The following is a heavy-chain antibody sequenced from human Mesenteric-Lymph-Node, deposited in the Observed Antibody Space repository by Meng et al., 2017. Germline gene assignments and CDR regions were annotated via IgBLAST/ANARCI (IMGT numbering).Heavy chain of an antibody. CDR3: ARDPGYGALDY. J-gene: IGHJ4*02. V-gene: IGHV3-7*01. D-gene: IGHD4/OR15-4a*01. CDR1: GFMFSGSW. Sequence: GGSLRLSCAASGFMFSGSWMSWVRQAPGKGLEWVANMNQDGSNIYYMDSVRGRFTISRDNTKNSLYLQMNSLRVEDTAVYYCARDPGYGALDYWGQGRLVTVSS. CDR2: MNQDGSNI.